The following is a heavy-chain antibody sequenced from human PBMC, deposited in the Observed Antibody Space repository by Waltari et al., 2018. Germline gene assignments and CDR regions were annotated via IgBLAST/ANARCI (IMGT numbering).Heavy chain of an antibody. CDR2: IDSSGRS. Sequence: QVQLQESGPGLVKPSETLSLTCTVSGGSISSSYWSWIRQPPGKGLEWIGYIDSSGRSNYNPSLKSRVTISVDTSKNQFSLKLNSVTAADTAVYYCARVLRSAWGVWFDPWGPGTLVIVSS. J-gene: IGHJ5*02. CDR3: ARVLRSAWGVWFDP. V-gene: IGHV4-59*01. CDR1: GGSISSSY. D-gene: IGHD3-16*01.